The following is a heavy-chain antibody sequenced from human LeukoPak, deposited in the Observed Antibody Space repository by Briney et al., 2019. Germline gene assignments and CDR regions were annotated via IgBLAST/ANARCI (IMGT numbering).Heavy chain of an antibody. V-gene: IGHV3-30*19. CDR3: ARDLHSSASCC. CDR1: GFIFSSYG. J-gene: IGHJ4*02. CDR2: IEYDGSDK. Sequence: QAGGSLRLSCVASGFIFSSYGMHWVRQAPGKGLEWMAFIEYDGSDKYFADSVKGRFTISRDNSKNMLYLQMNSLRAEDTALYYCARDLHSSASCCWGQGALVTVSS. D-gene: IGHD3-22*01.